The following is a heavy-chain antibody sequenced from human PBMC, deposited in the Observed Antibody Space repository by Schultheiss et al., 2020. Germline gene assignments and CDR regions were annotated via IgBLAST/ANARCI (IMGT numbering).Heavy chain of an antibody. Sequence: GGSLRLSCAASGFTFSSYAMSWVPQAPGKGLEWVSSISSSSSYIYYADSVKGRFTISRDNAKNSLYLQMNSLRAEDTAVYYCARLKRAVYSYGDPNWFDPWGQGTLVTVSS. V-gene: IGHV3-21*04. J-gene: IGHJ5*02. CDR3: ARLKRAVYSYGDPNWFDP. CDR1: GFTFSSYA. CDR2: ISSSSSYI. D-gene: IGHD5-18*01.